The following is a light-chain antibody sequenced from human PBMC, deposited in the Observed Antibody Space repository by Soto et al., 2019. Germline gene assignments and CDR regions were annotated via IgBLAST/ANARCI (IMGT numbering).Light chain of an antibody. CDR2: GDN. V-gene: IGLV1-40*01. CDR3: QSYDRSLSAVI. Sequence: QSVLTQPPSMSGAPGQRVTISCTGNDSNIGASYDVHWYQQLQGTAPKFLIYGDNIRPSGVPDRFSASKSGTSASLAISGLRPEDEADYYCQSYDRSLSAVIFGGGTKLTVL. J-gene: IGLJ2*01. CDR1: DSNIGASYD.